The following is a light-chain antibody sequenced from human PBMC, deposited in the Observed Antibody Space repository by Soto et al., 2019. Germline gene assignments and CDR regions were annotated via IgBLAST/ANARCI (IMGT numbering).Light chain of an antibody. Sequence: DIQLTQSPSSLSPSVGDRITLSCRASQSISRNLNWYQQMPGKAPSLLIYAARDLQSGVPGRFSGSWSGTEFNLTISSLQPEDLATYYCQHSHSTPYTFRQGTKLEI. CDR1: QSISRN. V-gene: IGKV1-39*01. J-gene: IGKJ2*01. CDR3: QHSHSTPYT. CDR2: AAR.